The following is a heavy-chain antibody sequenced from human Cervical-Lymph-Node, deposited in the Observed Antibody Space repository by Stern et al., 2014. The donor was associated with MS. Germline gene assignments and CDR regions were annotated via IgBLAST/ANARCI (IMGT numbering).Heavy chain of an antibody. J-gene: IGHJ4*02. D-gene: IGHD3-16*01. CDR1: GGSISSTGYY. Sequence: VQLVESGPGLVKPSQTLSLTCTVSGGSISSTGYYSSWIRQHPGKGLEWIGYIPYSASTYYNPSLHSRGTISVDTSKNQFSLNLSSVTAADTALYYCARSDRLWGSFDYWGQGRLVTVSS. V-gene: IGHV4-31*03. CDR3: ARSDRLWGSFDY. CDR2: IPYSAST.